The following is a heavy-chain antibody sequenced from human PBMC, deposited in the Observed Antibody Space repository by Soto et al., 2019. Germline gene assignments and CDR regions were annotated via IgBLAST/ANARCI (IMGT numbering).Heavy chain of an antibody. CDR2: IYYSGST. J-gene: IGHJ5*02. CDR1: GGSISSGGYY. CDR3: ARSRRGSSGWYNWFDP. Sequence: NRSETLSLTCTVSGGSISSGGYYWSWIRQHPGKGLEWIGYIYYSGSTYYNPSLKSRVTISVDTSKNQFSLKLSSVTAADTAVYYCARSRRGSSGWYNWFDPWGQGTLVTVSS. D-gene: IGHD6-19*01. V-gene: IGHV4-31*03.